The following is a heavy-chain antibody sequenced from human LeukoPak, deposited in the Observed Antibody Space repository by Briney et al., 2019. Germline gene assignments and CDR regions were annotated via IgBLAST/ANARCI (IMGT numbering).Heavy chain of an antibody. CDR2: IDTNDDLT. V-gene: IGHV3-64*01. J-gene: IGHJ4*02. CDR3: VRDVKYYFGSGTYR. D-gene: IGHD3-10*01. CDR1: GFNFSNYV. Sequence: GGSLRLSCVASGFNFSNYVMHWVRQSPGRGLEYVSGIDTNDDLTYYATSVKGRFTISRDNSKDTLHLQMDSLRPEDTAVYYCVRDVKYYFGSGTYRWGQGTLVAVSS.